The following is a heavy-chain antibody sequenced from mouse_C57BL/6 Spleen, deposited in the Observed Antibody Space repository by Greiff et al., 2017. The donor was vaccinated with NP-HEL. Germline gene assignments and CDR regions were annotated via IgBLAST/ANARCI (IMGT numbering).Heavy chain of an antibody. CDR1: GYSFTGYY. V-gene: IGHV1-42*01. CDR3: ARADYYGSSQYYFED. J-gene: IGHJ2*01. CDR2: INPSTGGT. D-gene: IGHD1-1*01. Sequence: VQLQQSGPELVKPGASVKISCKASGYSFTGYYMNWVKQSPEKSLEWIGEINPSTGGTTYNQKFKAKATLTVDKSSSTAYMQLNSLTSEDSAVYYCARADYYGSSQYYFEDWGQGTTLTVSA.